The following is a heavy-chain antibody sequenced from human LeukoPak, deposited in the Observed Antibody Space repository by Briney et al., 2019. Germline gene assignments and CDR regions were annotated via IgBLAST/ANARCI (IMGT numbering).Heavy chain of an antibody. CDR2: ISYSSTYI. J-gene: IGHJ5*01. D-gene: IGHD3-16*01. CDR3: TSAYTSSWFGS. Sequence: GGSLRLSCAASGFTFSSYSMNWVRQAPGKGLEWVSSISYSSTYIYYADSVKGRFTISRDNAKSSLFLEMNSLRVEDTAVYYCTSAYTSSWFGSCGQGALVTVSS. CDR1: GFTFSSYS. V-gene: IGHV3-21*06.